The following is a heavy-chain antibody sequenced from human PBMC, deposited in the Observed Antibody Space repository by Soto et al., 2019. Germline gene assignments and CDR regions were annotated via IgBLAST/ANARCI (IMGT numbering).Heavy chain of an antibody. CDR2: IIPIFGSA. D-gene: IGHD6-13*01. Sequence: QVQLEQSGAEVKRPGSSVTVSCEPSGGTFSSYAVSWVRQAPGQGLEWMGGIIPIFGSANYAQKFQGRVTITAVRSTSTAYMELSSLRSDDTAVYYCAREGAAGRKWFDPWGQGTLVTVSS. CDR1: GGTFSSYA. J-gene: IGHJ5*02. V-gene: IGHV1-69*06. CDR3: AREGAAGRKWFDP.